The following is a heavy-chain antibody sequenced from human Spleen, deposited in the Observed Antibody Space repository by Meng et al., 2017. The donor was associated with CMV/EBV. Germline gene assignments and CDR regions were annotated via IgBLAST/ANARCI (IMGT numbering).Heavy chain of an antibody. CDR2: ISGYNGNT. CDR3: ARDGPGMAVPTWFDP. J-gene: IGHJ5*02. Sequence: ASVKVSCKASGYTFSSYGISWVRQAPGQGLEWMGWISGYNGNTNHAQKFQGRVTMTTDMSTNTAYMELRRLRYDDTAVYYCARDGPGMAVPTWFDPWGQGTLVTSPQ. V-gene: IGHV1-18*01. D-gene: IGHD6-19*01. CDR1: GYTFSSYG.